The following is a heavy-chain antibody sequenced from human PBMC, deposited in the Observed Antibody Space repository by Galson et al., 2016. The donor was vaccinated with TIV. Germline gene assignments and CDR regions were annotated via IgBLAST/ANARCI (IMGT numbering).Heavy chain of an antibody. CDR2: VDPEDGET. V-gene: IGHV1-69-2*01. J-gene: IGHJ3*02. CDR1: GYTFTDYY. D-gene: IGHD3-16*02. CDR3: ATVSVRGADILDDAWWSSRSDGFGI. Sequence: VKVSCKVSGYTFTDYYMHWVQQAPGKGLEWMGLVDPEDGETIYVEKFQGRVTITADTSTDTAYMELSSLRSEDTAVYYCATVSVRGADILDDAWWSSRSDGFGIWGQGTMVTVSS.